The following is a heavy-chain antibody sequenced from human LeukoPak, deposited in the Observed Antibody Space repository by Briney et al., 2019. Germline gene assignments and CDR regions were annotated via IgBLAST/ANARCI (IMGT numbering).Heavy chain of an antibody. V-gene: IGHV3-23*01. Sequence: GGSLRLSCAASGFTFSTYPMSWVRQAPEKGLEWVSAISDVGASIYYADSVKGRFTISRDNSKNTLYLQMNSLRAEDMAVYHCARTNTVTANFDYWGQGTLVTVSS. CDR2: ISDVGASI. CDR1: GFTFSTYP. CDR3: ARTNTVTANFDY. D-gene: IGHD4-11*01. J-gene: IGHJ4*02.